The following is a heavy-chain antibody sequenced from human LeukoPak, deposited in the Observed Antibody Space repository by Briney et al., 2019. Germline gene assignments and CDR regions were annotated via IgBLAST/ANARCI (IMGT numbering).Heavy chain of an antibody. Sequence: GGSLRLSCAASGFTFSSYSMNWVRQAPGKGLEWVSSITSSSNYMYYADSVQGRFTHSRDNAKNSLYLQMNSLRAEDTAVYYCATSGMAVAGADFDYWGRGTLVTVSS. CDR1: GFTFSSYS. CDR3: ATSGMAVAGADFDY. D-gene: IGHD6-19*01. CDR2: ITSSSNYM. J-gene: IGHJ4*02. V-gene: IGHV3-21*01.